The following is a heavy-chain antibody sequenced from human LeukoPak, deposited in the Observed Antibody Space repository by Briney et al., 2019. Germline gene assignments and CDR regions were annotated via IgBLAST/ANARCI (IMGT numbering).Heavy chain of an antibody. V-gene: IGHV3-33*06. D-gene: IGHD6-13*01. CDR1: GFTFSSYG. J-gene: IGHJ6*02. Sequence: QTGGSLRLSCAASGFTFSSYGMHWVRQAPGKGLEWVAVIWYDGSNKYYADSVKGRFTISRDNSKNTLYLQMNSLRAEDTAVYYCAKEGRLGSSSWYWTPAWDLYYYGMDVWGQGTTVTVSS. CDR3: AKEGRLGSSSWYWTPAWDLYYYGMDV. CDR2: IWYDGSNK.